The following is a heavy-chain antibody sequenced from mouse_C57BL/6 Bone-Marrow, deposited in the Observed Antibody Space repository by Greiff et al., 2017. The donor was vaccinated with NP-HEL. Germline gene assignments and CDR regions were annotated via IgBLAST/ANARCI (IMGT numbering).Heavy chain of an antibody. V-gene: IGHV7-3*01. D-gene: IGHD2-3*01. CDR2: IRNKANGYTT. CDR3: ARLRWIGAMDY. Sequence: EVMLVESGGGLVQPGGSLSLSCAASGFTFTDYYMSWVRQPPGKALEWLGFIRNKANGYTTEYSASVKGRFTISRDNSQSILYLQMNALRAEDSATYYCARLRWIGAMDYWGQGTSVTVSS. J-gene: IGHJ4*01. CDR1: GFTFTDYY.